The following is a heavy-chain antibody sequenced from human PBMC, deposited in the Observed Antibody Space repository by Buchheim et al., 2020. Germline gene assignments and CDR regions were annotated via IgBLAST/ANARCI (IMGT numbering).Heavy chain of an antibody. Sequence: QVQLVQSGAEVKKPGASVKVSCKASGYTFTSYYMHWVRQAPGQGLEWMGIINPSGGSTSYAQKFQGRVTMTRDTSTSAIYMELGSLRSEDTAVYYCARALRIAAAGARLGWFDPWGQGTL. J-gene: IGHJ5*02. D-gene: IGHD6-13*01. CDR2: INPSGGST. V-gene: IGHV1-46*01. CDR1: GYTFTSYY. CDR3: ARALRIAAAGARLGWFDP.